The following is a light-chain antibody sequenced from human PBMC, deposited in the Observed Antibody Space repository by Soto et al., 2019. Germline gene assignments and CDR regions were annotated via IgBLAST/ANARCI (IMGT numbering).Light chain of an antibody. CDR3: QQSYSTPLVT. V-gene: IGKV1-17*01. CDR2: AVS. CDR1: QGIRND. Sequence: DIQMTQSPSSLSASVGDKVTITCRASQGIRNDLGWYQQKPGKAPKCLIYAVSNLQSGVPSRFSGSGSGTEFTLTISSLQPEDFATYYCQQSYSTPLVTFGPGTKVDIK. J-gene: IGKJ3*01.